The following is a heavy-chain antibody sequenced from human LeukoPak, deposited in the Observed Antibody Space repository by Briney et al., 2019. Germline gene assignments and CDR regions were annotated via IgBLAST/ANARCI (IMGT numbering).Heavy chain of an antibody. V-gene: IGHV3-9*01. CDR1: GFTFDDYA. J-gene: IGHJ4*02. CDR3: AKTPSTLYSSGWYYFDY. D-gene: IGHD6-19*01. CDR2: ISWNSGSI. Sequence: QSGGSLRLSCAASGFTFDDYAMHWVRQAPGKGLEWVSGISWNSGSIGYADSVKGRFTISRDNAKNSLYLQMNSLRAEDTALYYCAKTPSTLYSSGWYYFDYWGQGTLVTVSS.